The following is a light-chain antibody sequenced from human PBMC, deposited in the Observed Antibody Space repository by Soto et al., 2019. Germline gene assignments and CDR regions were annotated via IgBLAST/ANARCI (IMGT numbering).Light chain of an antibody. CDR3: QQANSFPLT. V-gene: IGKV3-11*01. Sequence: EIVLTQSPATLSLSPGERATLSCRASQSVSSYLAWYQQKPGQAPRLLIYDASNRATGIPARFSGSGSGTDFTLTISSLQPEDFATYYCQQANSFPLTFGGGTKVDIK. J-gene: IGKJ4*01. CDR2: DAS. CDR1: QSVSSY.